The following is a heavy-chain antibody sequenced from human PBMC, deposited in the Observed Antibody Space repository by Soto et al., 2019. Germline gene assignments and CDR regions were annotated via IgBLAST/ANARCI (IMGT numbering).Heavy chain of an antibody. CDR2: ISGDGVTT. J-gene: IGHJ4*02. D-gene: IGHD3-9*01. V-gene: IGHV3-74*01. CDR3: AREYYGLLTGDYTDY. CDR1: GFPFSSYW. Sequence: EVQLVESGGDLVQRGGSLRLSCAASGFPFSSYWMHWVRHTPGKGLDWVARISGDGVTTYYADSVTGRFTVSRDNAKNTLSLQISGLRAEDTAVYYCAREYYGLLTGDYTDYWGQGTLGSVSS.